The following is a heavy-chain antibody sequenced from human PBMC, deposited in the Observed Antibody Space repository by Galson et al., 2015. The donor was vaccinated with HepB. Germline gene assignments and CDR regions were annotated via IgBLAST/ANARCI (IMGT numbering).Heavy chain of an antibody. V-gene: IGHV1-18*01. Sequence: SVEVSCKASGYTLSNYGITWLRQAPGQGLEWMGRINNKKGNRNYSQRLQGRATMTTETFTTTAYMELRSLTSDDTAVYYCARGVTYYYDSSGYYYPDYLDYWGQGTLVTVSS. CDR3: ARGVTYYYDSSGYYYPDYLDY. J-gene: IGHJ4*02. CDR2: INNKKGNR. D-gene: IGHD3-22*01. CDR1: GYTLSNYG.